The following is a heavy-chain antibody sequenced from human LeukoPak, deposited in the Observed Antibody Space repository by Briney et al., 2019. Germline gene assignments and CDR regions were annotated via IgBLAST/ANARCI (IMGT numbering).Heavy chain of an antibody. D-gene: IGHD6-19*01. Sequence: GGSLRLSCAASGFTFNRDWTAWVRQAPGKGLEWVANIKEDGSEKNYVDSVKGRFTISRDNAENSVYLQINDLRAEDTGVYYCATKEPSTSGWSYWGQGTLVAVSS. J-gene: IGHJ4*02. CDR2: IKEDGSEK. V-gene: IGHV3-7*01. CDR3: ATKEPSTSGWSY. CDR1: GFTFNRDW.